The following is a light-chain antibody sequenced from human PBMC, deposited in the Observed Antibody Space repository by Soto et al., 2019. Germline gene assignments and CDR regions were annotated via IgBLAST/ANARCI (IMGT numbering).Light chain of an antibody. CDR3: CSYAGSYTYV. CDR2: AVN. J-gene: IGLJ1*01. V-gene: IGLV2-11*01. CDR1: SSDVGGYNY. Sequence: QSALTQPRSVSGSPGQSVTISCTVTSSDVGGYNYVSWYQQHPGQAHKLMIYAVNARPSGVPDRFSGSKSGNTASLTISGLQAEDEADYYCCSYAGSYTYVFGTGTKLTVL.